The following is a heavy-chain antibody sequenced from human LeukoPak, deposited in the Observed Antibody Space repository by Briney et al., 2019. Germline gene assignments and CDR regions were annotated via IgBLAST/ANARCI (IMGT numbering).Heavy chain of an antibody. J-gene: IGHJ4*02. Sequence: SETLSLTCTVSGGSISSSSYYWGWIRQPPGKGLEWIGEINHSGSTNYNPSLKSRVTISVDTSKNQFSLKLSSVTAADTAVYYCARGFGGSYDSSGYYYDYWGQGTLVTVSS. CDR3: ARGFGGSYDSSGYYYDY. CDR1: GGSISSSSYY. V-gene: IGHV4-39*07. D-gene: IGHD3-22*01. CDR2: INHSGST.